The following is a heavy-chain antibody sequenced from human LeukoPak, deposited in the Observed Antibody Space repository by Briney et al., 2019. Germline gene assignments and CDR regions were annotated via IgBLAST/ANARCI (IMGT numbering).Heavy chain of an antibody. V-gene: IGHV3-43*02. CDR1: GFTFDDYA. J-gene: IGHJ6*02. Sequence: GGSLRLSCADSGFTFDDYAMHWIRQAPGKGLEWVSLISGDGGSTYYAVSVKGRFTISRDNSKNSLYLQMNSLRTEDTALYYCAKDIFMVTAMGTYYYYGMDVWGQGTTVTGSS. CDR3: AKDIFMVTAMGTYYYYGMDV. D-gene: IGHD5-18*01. CDR2: ISGDGGST.